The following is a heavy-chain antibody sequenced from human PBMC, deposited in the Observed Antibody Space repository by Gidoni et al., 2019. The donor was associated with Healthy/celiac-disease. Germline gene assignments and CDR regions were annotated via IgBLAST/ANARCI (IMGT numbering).Heavy chain of an antibody. Sequence: QVQLVESEGGVVQPGRSLRLSCAASGFTFSSYAMHWVRQAPGKGLGWVAVISYDGSNKYYADSVKGRFTISRDNSKNTLYLQMNSLRAEDTAVYYCARDRGVTLPQYYFDYWGQGTLVTVSS. CDR2: ISYDGSNK. J-gene: IGHJ4*02. CDR3: ARDRGVTLPQYYFDY. D-gene: IGHD3-10*01. V-gene: IGHV3-30-3*01. CDR1: GFTFSSYA.